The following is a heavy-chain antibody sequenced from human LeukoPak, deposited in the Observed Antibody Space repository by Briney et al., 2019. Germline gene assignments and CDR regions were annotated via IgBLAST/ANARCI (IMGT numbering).Heavy chain of an antibody. Sequence: ASVKVSCKASGYTFTGYYMHWVRQAPGQGLEWMGWINPNSGGTNYAQKFQGWVTMTRDTSISTAYMELSRLRSDDTAVYYCARAARVGATLDFDYWGQGTLVTDSS. J-gene: IGHJ4*02. CDR3: ARAARVGATLDFDY. D-gene: IGHD1-26*01. CDR1: GYTFTGYY. V-gene: IGHV1-2*04. CDR2: INPNSGGT.